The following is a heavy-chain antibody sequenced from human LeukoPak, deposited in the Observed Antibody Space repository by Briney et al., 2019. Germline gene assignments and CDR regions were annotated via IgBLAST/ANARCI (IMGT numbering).Heavy chain of an antibody. J-gene: IGHJ5*02. CDR3: ARGPGITMVRGVTWFDP. CDR1: GGSVSDYY. V-gene: IGHV4-59*02. CDR2: IYYTGST. D-gene: IGHD3-10*01. Sequence: SETLSLTCTVSGGSVSDYYWSWIRQSPGKGPEWIGYIYYTGSTSYNPSLRSRVTMSADTSKNQFSLKLSSVTAADTAVYYCARGPGITMVRGVTWFDPWGQGTLVTVSS.